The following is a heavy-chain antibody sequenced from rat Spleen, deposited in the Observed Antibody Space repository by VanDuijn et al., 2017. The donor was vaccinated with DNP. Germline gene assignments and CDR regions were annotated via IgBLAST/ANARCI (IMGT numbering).Heavy chain of an antibody. V-gene: IGHV5S10*01. CDR3: ATPDYTTGWFAY. CDR2: IIYDGSRT. Sequence: EVQLVESGGGLVQPGRSLKLSCAASGFTFSDYNMAWVRQAPKKGLEWVATIIYDGSRTYYRDSVKGRFTISRDNAKSTLYLQMDSLRSEDTATYYCATPDYTTGWFAYWGQGTLVTVSS. CDR1: GFTFSDYN. D-gene: IGHD1-6*01. J-gene: IGHJ3*01.